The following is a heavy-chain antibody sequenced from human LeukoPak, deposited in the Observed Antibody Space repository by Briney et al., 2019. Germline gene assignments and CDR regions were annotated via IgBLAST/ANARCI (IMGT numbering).Heavy chain of an antibody. CDR2: INSDGSST. CDR1: GFTFSSYW. V-gene: IGHV3-74*01. D-gene: IGHD1-20*01. CDR3: ARASYNWNDVPFDY. J-gene: IGHJ4*02. Sequence: GGSLRLSCAASGFTFSSYWVHWVRQAPGKGLVWVSRINSDGSSTSYADSVKGRFTISRDNAKNTLYLQMNSLRAEDTAVYYCARASYNWNDVPFDYWGQGTLVTVSS.